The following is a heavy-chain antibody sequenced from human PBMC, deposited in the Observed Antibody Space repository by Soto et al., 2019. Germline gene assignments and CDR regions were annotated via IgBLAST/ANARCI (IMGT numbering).Heavy chain of an antibody. D-gene: IGHD6-6*01. J-gene: IGHJ5*02. Sequence: SVKVSCKASGGTFSSYAISWVRQAPGQGLEWMGGIIPIFGTANYAQKFQGRVTITADESTSTAYMGLSSLRSEDTAVYYCARWAEYSNPTLEPSFDPWGQGTLVTVSS. V-gene: IGHV1-69*13. CDR3: ARWAEYSNPTLEPSFDP. CDR2: IIPIFGTA. CDR1: GGTFSSYA.